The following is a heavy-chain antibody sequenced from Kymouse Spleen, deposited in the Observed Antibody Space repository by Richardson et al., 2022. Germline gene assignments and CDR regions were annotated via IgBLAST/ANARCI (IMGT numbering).Heavy chain of an antibody. CDR2: ISYDGSNK. CDR1: GFTFSSYG. Sequence: QVQLVESGGGVVQPGRSLRLSCAASGFTFSSYGMHWVRQAPGKGLEWVAVISYDGSNKYYADSVKGRFTISRDNSKNTLYLQMNSLRAEDTAVYYCAKDTHIAAAVDYWGQGTLVTVSS. CDR3: AKDTHIAAAVDY. V-gene: IGHV3-30*18. D-gene: IGHD6-13*01. J-gene: IGHJ4*02.